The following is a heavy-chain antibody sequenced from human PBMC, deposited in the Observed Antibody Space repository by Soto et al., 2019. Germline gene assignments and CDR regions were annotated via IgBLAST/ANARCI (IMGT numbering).Heavy chain of an antibody. V-gene: IGHV4-38-2*01. D-gene: IGHD6-19*01. CDR3: ARVHSSGHGVDY. CDR2: ISHSGDT. CDR1: SYSIRSGDY. Sequence: KPSETLSLTCAVSSYSIRSGDYWAWIRQSPGKGLEWFGSISHSGDTFYNPSLRSRVILSIDASKNQFSLELTSVTAADTALYYCARVHSSGHGVDYWGQGTLVTVSS. J-gene: IGHJ4*02.